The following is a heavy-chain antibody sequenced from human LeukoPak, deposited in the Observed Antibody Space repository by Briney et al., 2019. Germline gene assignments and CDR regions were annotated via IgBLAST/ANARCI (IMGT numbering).Heavy chain of an antibody. V-gene: IGHV1-2*02. Sequence: ASVKVSCKASGYTFTGYYIHWVRQAPGQGLEWMGWINPANGGTKYAQKFQGRVTMTRDTSITTAYMELSRLRSDDAAVYYCARDGSTSGYYDYYYGMDVWGQGTTVTVSS. CDR3: ARDGSTSGYYDYYYGMDV. J-gene: IGHJ6*02. D-gene: IGHD5-12*01. CDR1: GYTFTGYY. CDR2: INPANGGT.